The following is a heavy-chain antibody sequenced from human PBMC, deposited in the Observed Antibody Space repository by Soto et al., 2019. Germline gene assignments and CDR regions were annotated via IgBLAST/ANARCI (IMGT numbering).Heavy chain of an antibody. V-gene: IGHV3-15*01. CDR2: IKSKTDGGTT. CDR1: GFTFSNAW. CDR3: TTDPAGSGYDPDY. Sequence: GGSLRLSCAASGFTFSNAWMSWVRQAPGKGLEWVGRIKSKTDGGTTDYAAPVKGRFTISRDDSKNTLYLQMNSLKTEDTAVYYCTTDPAGSGYDPDYWGQGTLVTVSS. J-gene: IGHJ4*02. D-gene: IGHD5-12*01.